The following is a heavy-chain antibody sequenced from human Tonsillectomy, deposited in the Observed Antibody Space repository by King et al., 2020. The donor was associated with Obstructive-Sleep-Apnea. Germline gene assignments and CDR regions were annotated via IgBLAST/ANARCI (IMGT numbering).Heavy chain of an antibody. CDR2: IESKTDGGTT. CDR1: GFTFTNAW. J-gene: IGHJ4*02. CDR3: ASGPSSYSYGSRGSWPLVH. Sequence: QLVQSGGGLVKPGGSLRLSCAASGFTFTNAWMSWVRQAPGKGLEWVGRIESKTDGGTTAYAAPVKGRFTISRDDSKNTLYLQMNSLKTEDTAVYYCASGPSSYSYGSRGSWPLVHWGQGTLVTVSS. D-gene: IGHD2-15*01. V-gene: IGHV3-15*04.